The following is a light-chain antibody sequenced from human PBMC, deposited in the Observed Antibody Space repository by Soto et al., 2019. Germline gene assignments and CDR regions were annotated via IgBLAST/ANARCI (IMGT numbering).Light chain of an antibody. CDR3: SSYTSSTTLVV. J-gene: IGLJ3*02. V-gene: IGLV2-14*01. CDR1: SSDVGGYTY. CDR2: EVT. Sequence: QSALTQPASVSGSPGQSITISCTGTSSDVGGYTYVSWYQQHPGKAPKLMIYEVTNRPSGVSHRFSGSKSGNTASLTISGLQAEDEADYYCSSYTSSTTLVVFGGGTKVTVL.